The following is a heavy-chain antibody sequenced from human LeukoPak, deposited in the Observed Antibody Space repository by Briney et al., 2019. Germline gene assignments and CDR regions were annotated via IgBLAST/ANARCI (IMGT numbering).Heavy chain of an antibody. D-gene: IGHD2-21*01. CDR2: FDPEDGET. Sequence: ASVKVSCKVSGYTLTELSIHWVRQAPGNGLEGMGGFDPEDGETIYAQKFQGRVTMPEDTSTDTAYMELSSLRSEDTAVYYCATSPSSRSIATTPRNWFDPWGQGTLVTVSS. J-gene: IGHJ5*02. V-gene: IGHV1-24*01. CDR3: ATSPSSRSIATTPRNWFDP. CDR1: GYTLTELS.